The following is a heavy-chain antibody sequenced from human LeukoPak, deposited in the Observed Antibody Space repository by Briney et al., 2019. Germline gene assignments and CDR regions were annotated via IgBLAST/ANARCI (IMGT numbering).Heavy chain of an antibody. CDR3: ARDAEVVPAAIDYFDY. V-gene: IGHV3-7*01. CDR1: GFTFSSYW. Sequence: PGGSLRLSCAASGFTFSSYWMSWVRQAPGKGLEWVANIKQDGSEKYYVDSVKGRFTISRDNAKNSLYLQMNSLRAEDTAVYCCARDAEVVPAAIDYFDYWGQGTLVTVSS. J-gene: IGHJ4*02. D-gene: IGHD2-2*02. CDR2: IKQDGSEK.